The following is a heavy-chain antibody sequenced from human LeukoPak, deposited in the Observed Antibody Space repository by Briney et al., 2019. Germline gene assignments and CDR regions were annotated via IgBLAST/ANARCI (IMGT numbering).Heavy chain of an antibody. V-gene: IGHV1-2*02. J-gene: IGHJ5*02. CDR3: AQEGYNSGWYR. D-gene: IGHD6-19*01. CDR1: GYTFTCYY. CDR2: INPNSAGT. Sequence: ASVKVSCKASGYTFTCYYMHWVRQAPGQGLEWMGWINPNSAGTKYAQKFQGRVTMTRDTSISTAYMELNRLRSDDTAVYYCAQEGYNSGWYRWGQGTLVTVSS.